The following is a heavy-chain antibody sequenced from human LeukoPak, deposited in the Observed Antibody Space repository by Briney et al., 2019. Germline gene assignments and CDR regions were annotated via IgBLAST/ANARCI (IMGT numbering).Heavy chain of an antibody. Sequence: GGSLRLSCAASGITFSTYDMHWVRQAPGKGLEWVSVIGTAGDTCYADSVKGRFTISRENAKNSLYLQMNSLRAGDTAVYYCARGSVRVGMDVWGQGTTVTVSS. CDR3: ARGSVRVGMDV. J-gene: IGHJ6*02. D-gene: IGHD6-13*01. CDR1: GITFSTYD. V-gene: IGHV3-13*01. CDR2: IGTAGDT.